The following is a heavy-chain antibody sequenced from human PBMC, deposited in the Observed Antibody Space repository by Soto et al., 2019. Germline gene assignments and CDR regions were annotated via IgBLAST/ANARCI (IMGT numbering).Heavy chain of an antibody. CDR2: IIPIFGTA. CDR1: GGTFSIYA. CDR3: ARMVATDYYYYGMDV. V-gene: IGHV1-69*13. J-gene: IGHJ6*02. D-gene: IGHD5-12*01. Sequence: SVKVSCKASGGTFSIYAISCVLRSPLQGLEWMGGIIPIFGTANYAQKFQGRVTITADESTSTAYMELSSLRSEDTAVYYCARMVATDYYYYGMDVWGQGTTVTV.